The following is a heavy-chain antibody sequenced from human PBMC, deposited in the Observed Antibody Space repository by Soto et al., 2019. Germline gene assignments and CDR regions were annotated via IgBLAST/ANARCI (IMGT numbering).Heavy chain of an antibody. J-gene: IGHJ6*03. V-gene: IGHV1-2*04. Sequence: ASVKVSCKASGYTFTGYYMHWVRQAPGQGLEWMGWINPNSGGTNYAQKFQGWVTMTRDTSISTAYMELSRLRSDDTAVYYCARGFYGDPRGYYYYVDVWGKGTTVTVSS. CDR3: ARGFYGDPRGYYYYVDV. CDR1: GYTFTGYY. D-gene: IGHD4-17*01. CDR2: INPNSGGT.